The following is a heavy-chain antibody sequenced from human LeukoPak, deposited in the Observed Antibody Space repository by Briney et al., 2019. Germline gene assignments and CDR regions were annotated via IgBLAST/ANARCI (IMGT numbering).Heavy chain of an antibody. D-gene: IGHD3-22*01. Sequence: GGSLRLSCAVSGLTVSSNYMNWVRQAPGKGLEWVSVVYGGDNTDYADSVKGRFTVSRDNSKNTLYLRMTSLRAEDTAVYYCARGGWLGSNYYPIDYWGQEPWSPSPQ. CDR3: ARGGWLGSNYYPIDY. V-gene: IGHV3-66*01. J-gene: IGHJ4*01. CDR2: VYGGDNT. CDR1: GLTVSSNY.